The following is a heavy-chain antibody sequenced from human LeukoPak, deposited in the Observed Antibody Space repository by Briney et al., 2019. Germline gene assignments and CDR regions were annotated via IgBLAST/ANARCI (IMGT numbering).Heavy chain of an antibody. Sequence: SETLSLTCTVSGGSISGYYWSWIRQPPGKGLEWIGYIYYIGSTKYNSSLRSRVTMSVDTSKNQFSLKLSSVTAADTAVYYCPRYGNLDRSGSYDYWGQGALVTVSS. D-gene: IGHD3-10*01. J-gene: IGHJ4*02. CDR1: GGSISGYY. CDR2: IYYIGST. V-gene: IGHV4-59*01. CDR3: PRYGNLDRSGSYDY.